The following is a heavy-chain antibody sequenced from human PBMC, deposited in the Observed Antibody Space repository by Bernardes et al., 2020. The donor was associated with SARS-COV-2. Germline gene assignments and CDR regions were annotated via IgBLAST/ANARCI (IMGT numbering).Heavy chain of an antibody. CDR1: GFTFSSYG. J-gene: IGHJ6*02. CDR2: ISYDGSIK. CDR3: AKGTMSTVTTTRYYYYGMDG. V-gene: IGHV3-30*18. D-gene: IGHD4-17*01. Sequence: GGSLRLSCAASGFTFSSYGMHWVRQAPGKGLEWVAVISYDGSIKYYAASVKGRFTISRDNSKNTLYLQMNSLRAEDTAVYYCAKGTMSTVTTTRYYYYGMDGWGQATTVAVA.